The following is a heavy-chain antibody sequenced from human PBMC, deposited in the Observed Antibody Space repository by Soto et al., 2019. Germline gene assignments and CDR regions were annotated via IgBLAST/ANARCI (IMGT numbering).Heavy chain of an antibody. CDR1: GYTFTGYY. D-gene: IGHD6-6*01. Sequence: ASVKVSCKASGYTFTGYYMHWVRQAPGQGLEWMGWINPNSGGTNYAQKFQGRVTMTRDTSISTAYMELSRLRSDDTAVYYCARPNRIAARLDAFDIWGQGTMVTVSS. J-gene: IGHJ3*02. CDR3: ARPNRIAARLDAFDI. CDR2: INPNSGGT. V-gene: IGHV1-2*02.